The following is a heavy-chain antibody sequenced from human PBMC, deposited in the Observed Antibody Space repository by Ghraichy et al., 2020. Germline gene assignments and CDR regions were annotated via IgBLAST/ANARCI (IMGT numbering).Heavy chain of an antibody. Sequence: ETLSLTCTVSGGSISSSSYYWGWIRQPPGKGLEWIGSIYYSGRTYYSPSLKSRVTISVDTSKNQFSLKLSSVTAADTAVYYCARLVATTGGFDYWGQGTLVTVSS. J-gene: IGHJ4*02. V-gene: IGHV4-39*01. CDR1: GGSISSSSYY. D-gene: IGHD1-1*01. CDR2: IYYSGRT. CDR3: ARLVATTGGFDY.